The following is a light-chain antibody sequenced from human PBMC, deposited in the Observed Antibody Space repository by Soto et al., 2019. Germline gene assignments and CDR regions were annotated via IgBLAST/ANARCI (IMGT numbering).Light chain of an antibody. J-gene: IGLJ2*01. V-gene: IGLV1-51*01. CDR2: DNN. CDR3: GTWDNNLSAVV. Sequence: QSVLTQPPSVSAAPGQTVTISCSGGSFNIGNNYVSWYQRLPGTAPKLLIYDNNKRPSEIPDRFSGSRSGTSATLGITGLQTGDEADYYCGTWDNNLSAVVFGGGTKVTVL. CDR1: SFNIGNNY.